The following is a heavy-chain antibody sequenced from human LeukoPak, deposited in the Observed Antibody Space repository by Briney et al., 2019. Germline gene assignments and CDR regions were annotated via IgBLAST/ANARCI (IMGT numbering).Heavy chain of an antibody. D-gene: IGHD6-6*01. CDR2: INTNTGNP. V-gene: IGHV7-4-1*02. Sequence: ASVKVSCKASGYTFTSYYMHWVRQAPGQGLEWMGWINTNTGNPTYAQGFTGRFVFSLDTSVSTAYLQISSLKAEDTAVYYCASGYSSSSPDYWGQGTLVTVSS. CDR1: GYTFTSYY. CDR3: ASGYSSSSPDY. J-gene: IGHJ4*02.